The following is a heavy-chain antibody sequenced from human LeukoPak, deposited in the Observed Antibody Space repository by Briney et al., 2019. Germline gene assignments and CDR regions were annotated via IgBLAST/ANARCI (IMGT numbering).Heavy chain of an antibody. CDR1: GGSIMYHY. V-gene: IGHV4-59*11. J-gene: IGHJ6*02. CDR2: IYYNGST. D-gene: IGHD2-2*01. CDR3: ARVKGAVVVPAAIYYYYGMDV. Sequence: SETLSLTCTVSGGSIMYHYWSWIRQSPGKGLEWIGYIYYNGSTNYNPSLKSRVSISVDTSKNQFSLKLSSVTAADTAVYYCARVKGAVVVPAAIYYYYGMDVWGQGTTVTVSS.